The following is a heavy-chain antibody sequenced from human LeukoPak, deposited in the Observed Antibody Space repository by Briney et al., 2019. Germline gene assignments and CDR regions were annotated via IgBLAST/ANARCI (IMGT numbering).Heavy chain of an antibody. J-gene: IGHJ4*02. CDR1: GGSINSGTYY. Sequence: PSETLSLTCTVSGGSINSGTYYWSWIRQPAGTGLEWIGRIYTSGSTNYNPSLKSRVTISVDTSKNQFSLKLSSVTAADTAVYYCARGSGSGNYYYYFDYWGQGTLVTVSS. CDR3: ARGSGSGNYYYYFDY. CDR2: IYTSGST. V-gene: IGHV4-61*02. D-gene: IGHD3-10*01.